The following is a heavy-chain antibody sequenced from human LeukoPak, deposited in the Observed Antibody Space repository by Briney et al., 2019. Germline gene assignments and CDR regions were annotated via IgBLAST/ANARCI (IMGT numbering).Heavy chain of an antibody. CDR1: GGSISSYY. CDR2: IYYSGST. D-gene: IGHD1-26*01. J-gene: IGHJ4*02. CDR3: ARLASGSYGPLTPFDY. Sequence: SETLSLTCTVSGGSISSYYWSWIRQPPGKGLEWIGDIYYSGSTNYNPSPKSRVTISVDTSKNQFSLRLSSVTAADTAVYYSARLASGSYGPLTPFDYWGQGTLVTVSS. V-gene: IGHV4-59*08.